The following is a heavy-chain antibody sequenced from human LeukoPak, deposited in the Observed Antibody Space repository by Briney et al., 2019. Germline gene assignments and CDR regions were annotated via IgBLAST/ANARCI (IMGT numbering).Heavy chain of an antibody. CDR2: ISYDGVNK. D-gene: IGHD5-18*01. Sequence: SGGSLRLSCAASGFTFSNYGMHWVRQAPGKGLEWVALISYDGVNKYYADSVKGRFTISRDNSKNTLYLQMNSLRAEDTAVYYCAKDHSYGYNYFDYWGQGTLVTVSS. V-gene: IGHV3-30*18. CDR3: AKDHSYGYNYFDY. J-gene: IGHJ4*02. CDR1: GFTFSNYG.